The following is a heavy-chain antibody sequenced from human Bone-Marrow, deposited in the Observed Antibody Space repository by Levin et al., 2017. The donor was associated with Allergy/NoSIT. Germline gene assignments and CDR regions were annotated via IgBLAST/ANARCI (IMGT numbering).Heavy chain of an antibody. CDR2: ISSNSYYI. Sequence: GESLKISCVASGFTFSSYSMNWVRQSPGKGLEWVASISSNSYYIHYADSVKGRFTISRDNARNPVYLHMNSLRAEDASVYYCSKETSYYNGFSPYAWGQGTLVSVSS. CDR1: GFTFSSYS. V-gene: IGHV3-21*01. J-gene: IGHJ4*02. CDR3: SKETSYYNGFSPYA. D-gene: IGHD3-10*01.